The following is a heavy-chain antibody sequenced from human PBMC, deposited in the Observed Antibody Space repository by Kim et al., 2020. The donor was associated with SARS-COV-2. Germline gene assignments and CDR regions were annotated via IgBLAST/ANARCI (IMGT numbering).Heavy chain of an antibody. D-gene: IGHD3-22*01. CDR1: GFTFGDYA. CDR2: IRSKAYGGTT. J-gene: IGHJ4*02. V-gene: IGHV3-49*04. Sequence: GGSLRLSCTASGFTFGDYAMSWVRQAPGKGLEWVGFIRSKAYGGTTEYAASVKGRFTISRDDSKSIAYLQMNSLKTEDTAVYYCTSIPIDYYDSSGYYGIRSYVVDYWGQGTLVTVSS. CDR3: TSIPIDYYDSSGYYGIRSYVVDY.